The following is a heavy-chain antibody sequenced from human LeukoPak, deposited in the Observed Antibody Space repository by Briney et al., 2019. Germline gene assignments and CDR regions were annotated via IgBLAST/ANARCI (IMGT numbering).Heavy chain of an antibody. J-gene: IGHJ4*02. CDR3: ARGIRPSGFDY. V-gene: IGHV3-74*01. CDR2: INNDGSGT. Sequence: GGSLRLSCAASGFTFSNNWMHWVRHAPGKGLVWVSRINNDGSGTNYADSVKGRFTISRDNAKNTLYLQINSLRAEDTAVYYCARGIRPSGFDYWGQGTLVTVSS. CDR1: GFTFSNNW. D-gene: IGHD3-10*01.